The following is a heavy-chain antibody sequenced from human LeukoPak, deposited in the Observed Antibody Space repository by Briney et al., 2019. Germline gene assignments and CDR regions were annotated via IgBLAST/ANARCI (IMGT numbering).Heavy chain of an antibody. CDR1: GGSISSYY. J-gene: IGHJ4*02. CDR2: IYYSGST. CDR3: ARGKGRIYYDSSGHFDY. V-gene: IGHV4-59*01. Sequence: SETLSLTCTVSGGSISSYYWSWIRQPPGKGLEWIGYIYYSGSTNYNPSLKSRVTIPVDTSKNQFSLKLSSVTAADTAVYYCARGKGRIYYDSSGHFDYWGQGTLVTVSS. D-gene: IGHD3-22*01.